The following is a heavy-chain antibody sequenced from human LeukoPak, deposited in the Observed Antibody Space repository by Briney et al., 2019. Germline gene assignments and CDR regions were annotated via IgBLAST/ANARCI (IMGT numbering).Heavy chain of an antibody. Sequence: SETLSLTCTVSGGSISSYYWSWIRQPPGKGLEWIGYIYYSGSTNYNPSLKSRVPISVDTSKNQFSLKLSSVTAADTAVYYCARQMDTAMVTGHYYYYMDVWGKGTTVTVSS. CDR2: IYYSGST. J-gene: IGHJ6*03. CDR3: ARQMDTAMVTGHYYYYMDV. V-gene: IGHV4-59*08. D-gene: IGHD5-18*01. CDR1: GGSISSYY.